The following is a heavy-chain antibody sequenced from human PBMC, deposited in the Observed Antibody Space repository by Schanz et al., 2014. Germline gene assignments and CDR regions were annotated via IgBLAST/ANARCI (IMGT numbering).Heavy chain of an antibody. CDR1: GFTFSTCA. CDR3: AKYRYSVFDFDY. Sequence: VQLVESGGDLVQPGGSLRLSCEASGFTFSTCAMHWVRQAPGKGLEWVAVISYEGNDKYYGDSVKGRFTISRDNAKNTLYLQMNSLRAEDTAIYYCAKYRYSVFDFDYWGQGTLVTVSS. J-gene: IGHJ4*02. V-gene: IGHV3-30*04. D-gene: IGHD3-16*02. CDR2: ISYEGNDK.